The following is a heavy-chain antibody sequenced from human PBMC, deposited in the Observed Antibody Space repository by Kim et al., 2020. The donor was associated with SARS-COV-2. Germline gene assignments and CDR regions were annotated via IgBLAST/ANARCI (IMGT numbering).Heavy chain of an antibody. Sequence: ATRYTPSFHGQVTISADKSISTAYLQWSSLKTSDTAMYYCAGHENNAMDVWGQGTTVTVSS. J-gene: IGHJ6*02. CDR3: AGHENNAMDV. V-gene: IGHV5-51*01. CDR2: AT.